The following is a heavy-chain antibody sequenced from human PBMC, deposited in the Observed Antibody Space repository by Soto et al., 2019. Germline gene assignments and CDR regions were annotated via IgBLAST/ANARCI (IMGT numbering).Heavy chain of an antibody. V-gene: IGHV3-23*01. Sequence: PGGSLRLSCAASGFTFSSYAMSWVRQAPGKGLEWVSTISGSGGSTYYADSVKGRFTISRDNSKNTLYLQMNSLRAEDTAVYYCAKDLALYVFWGGYYPPGGYYYGMDVWGQGTTVTV. CDR3: AKDLALYVFWGGYYPPGGYYYGMDV. J-gene: IGHJ6*02. D-gene: IGHD3-3*01. CDR1: GFTFSSYA. CDR2: ISGSGGST.